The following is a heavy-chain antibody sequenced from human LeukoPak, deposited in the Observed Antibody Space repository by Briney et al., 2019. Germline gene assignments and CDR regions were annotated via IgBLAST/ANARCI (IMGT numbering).Heavy chain of an antibody. CDR3: RNCSNSKCFDY. J-gene: IGHJ4*02. CDR1: ILTFKDCR. V-gene: IGHV3-48*03. CDR2: ISSSGSTI. Sequence: GPILTFKDCRKSGVQQAPGKGLEWVSYISSSGSTIYYADSVKGRFTISRNNAKNTLYLQMNSLRAEDTAVYYCRNCSNSKCFDYWGQGTLVTVSS. D-gene: IGHD2-2*01.